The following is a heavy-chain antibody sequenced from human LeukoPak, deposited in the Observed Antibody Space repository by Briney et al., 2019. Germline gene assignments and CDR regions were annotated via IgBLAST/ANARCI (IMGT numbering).Heavy chain of an antibody. CDR1: GYTFTGYY. J-gene: IGHJ5*02. D-gene: IGHD6-13*01. V-gene: IGHV1-2*02. Sequence: ASVKVSCKASGYTFTGYYMHWVRQAPGQGLEWMGWINPNSGGTNYAQKFQGRVTMTRDTSISTAYMKLSRLRSDDTAVYYCARVKLGIPSFDPWGQGTLVTVSS. CDR3: ARVKLGIPSFDP. CDR2: INPNSGGT.